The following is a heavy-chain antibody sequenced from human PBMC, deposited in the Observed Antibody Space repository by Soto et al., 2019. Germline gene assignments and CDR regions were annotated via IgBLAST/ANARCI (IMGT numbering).Heavy chain of an antibody. J-gene: IGHJ4*02. Sequence: SVKVSCRGSGGTFSSYAISWVRQAPGQGLEWMGGILPIFGTANYAQKFQGRVTITADESTSTAYMELSSLRSEDTAVYYCARMSDGVWFGDQYWGQGTLVTVSS. CDR2: ILPIFGTA. D-gene: IGHD3-10*01. CDR3: ARMSDGVWFGDQY. CDR1: GGTFSSYA. V-gene: IGHV1-69*13.